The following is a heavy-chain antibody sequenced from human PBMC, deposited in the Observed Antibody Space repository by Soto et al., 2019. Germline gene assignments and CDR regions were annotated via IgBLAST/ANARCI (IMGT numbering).Heavy chain of an antibody. V-gene: IGHV4-59*01. CDR3: AYSGSYFPYYFDY. D-gene: IGHD3-10*01. Sequence: QVQLQESGAGLVKPSETLSLTCTVSGGSISSYYWSWIRQPPGKGLEWIGYIYYSGSTNYNPSLKSRVTISVDTSKNQFSLKLTSVTAADTAVYYCAYSGSYFPYYFDYWGQGTLVTVSS. J-gene: IGHJ4*02. CDR2: IYYSGST. CDR1: GGSISSYY.